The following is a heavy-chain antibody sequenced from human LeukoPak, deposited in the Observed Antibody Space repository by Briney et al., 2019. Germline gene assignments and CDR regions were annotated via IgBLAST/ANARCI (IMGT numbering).Heavy chain of an antibody. J-gene: IGHJ4*02. Sequence: GGSLRLSCAASGFTFSSYAMHWVRQAPGKGLEWVAFIRYDGSNKYYADSVKGRFAISRDNSKNTLYLQMNSLRVEDTAVYYCARRYYYGSGLDYWGQGTLVTVSS. CDR3: ARRYYYGSGLDY. CDR1: GFTFSSYA. V-gene: IGHV3-30*09. CDR2: IRYDGSNK. D-gene: IGHD3-10*01.